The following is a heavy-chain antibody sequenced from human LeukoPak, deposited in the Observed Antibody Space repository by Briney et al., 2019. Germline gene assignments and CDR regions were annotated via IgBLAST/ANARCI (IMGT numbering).Heavy chain of an antibody. J-gene: IGHJ4*02. Sequence: SETLSLTCTVSGGSISSYYWSWIRQPPGKGLEWIGYIYYSGSTYYNPSLKSRVTISVDTSKNQFSLKLSSVTAADTAVYYCAGGFDYWGQGTLVTVSS. CDR1: GGSISSYY. CDR3: AGGFDY. V-gene: IGHV4-59*08. CDR2: IYYSGST.